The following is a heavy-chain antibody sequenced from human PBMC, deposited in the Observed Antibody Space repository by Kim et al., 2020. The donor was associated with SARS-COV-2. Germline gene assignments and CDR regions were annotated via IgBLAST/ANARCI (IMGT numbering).Heavy chain of an antibody. CDR2: IYYSGST. J-gene: IGHJ4*02. V-gene: IGHV4-31*03. D-gene: IGHD1-26*01. CDR3: ARQLGPYSGFEY. Sequence: SETLSLTCTVFGGSISSGAYYWSWIRQHPGKGLEWIGYIYYSGSTYYNPPLKSRVTISADTSKNQFSLKLGSVTAADTAIYYCARQLGPYSGFEYWGQGTQVTVSS. CDR1: GGSISSGAYY.